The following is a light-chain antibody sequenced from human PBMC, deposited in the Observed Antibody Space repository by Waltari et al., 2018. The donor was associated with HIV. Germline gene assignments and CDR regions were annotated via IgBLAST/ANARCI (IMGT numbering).Light chain of an antibody. V-gene: IGKV3-20*01. CDR3: QQYGSSPRT. Sequence: IVLTQFPGTLSLYPGERATISCRASQSVSSSYLARYQHKPGQAPRLLIYGASSRATGIPDRFSGSGSGTDFTLTISRLEPEDFAVYYCQQYGSSPRTFGQGTKVEIK. J-gene: IGKJ1*01. CDR2: GAS. CDR1: QSVSSSY.